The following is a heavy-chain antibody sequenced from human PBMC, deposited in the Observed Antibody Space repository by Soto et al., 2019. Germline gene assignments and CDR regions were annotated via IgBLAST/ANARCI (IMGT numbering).Heavy chain of an antibody. CDR1: GFTFSSYG. CDR3: AKDLFWSGYYRALYGMDV. J-gene: IGHJ6*02. D-gene: IGHD3-3*01. CDR2: ISYDGSNK. V-gene: IGHV3-30*18. Sequence: GGSLRLSCEASGFTFSSYGMHWVRQAPGKGLEWVAVISYDGSNKYYADSVKGRFTISRDNSKNTLYLQMNSLRAEDTAVYYCAKDLFWSGYYRALYGMDVWGQGTTVTVSS.